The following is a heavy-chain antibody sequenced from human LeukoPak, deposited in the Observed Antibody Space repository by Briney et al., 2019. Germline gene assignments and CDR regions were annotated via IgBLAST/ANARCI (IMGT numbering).Heavy chain of an antibody. D-gene: IGHD4-11*01. CDR3: ARDKWLTTTHYFDY. CDR1: GFTVSSNY. CDR2: IYSGGST. J-gene: IGHJ4*02. Sequence: GGSLRLTCAVSGFTVSSNYMSWVRQAPGKGLEWVSVIYSGGSTYYADSVKGRFTISRDNSKNTLYLQMNSLRAEDTAVYYCARDKWLTTTHYFDYWGQGTLVTVSS. V-gene: IGHV3-53*01.